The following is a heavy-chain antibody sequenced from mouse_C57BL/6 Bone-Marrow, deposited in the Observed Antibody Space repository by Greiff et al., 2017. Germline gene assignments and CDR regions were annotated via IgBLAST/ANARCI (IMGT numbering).Heavy chain of an antibody. CDR1: GYTITSYW. V-gene: IGHV1-72*01. CDR3: ARGGYYGYDVGFAY. J-gene: IGHJ3*01. CDR2: IDPNSGGT. Sequence: VQLQQPGAELVKPGASVKLSCKASGYTITSYWMHWVKQRPGRGLEWIGRIDPNSGGTKYNEKFKGQATLTVDTPSSTAYMQLSSLTSEDAAVYYCARGGYYGYDVGFAYWGQGTLVTVSA. D-gene: IGHD2-2*01.